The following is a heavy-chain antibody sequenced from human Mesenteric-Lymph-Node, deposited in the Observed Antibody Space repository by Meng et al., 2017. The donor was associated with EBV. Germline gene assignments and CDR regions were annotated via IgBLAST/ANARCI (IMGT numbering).Heavy chain of an antibody. D-gene: IGHD3-9*01. CDR1: GFSPSTTGVG. J-gene: IGHJ1*01. CDR2: VHWGNDK. Sequence: QITLKESGPTLVKPXXTLTLTXTFSGFSPSTTGVGVGWIRQPPGKALEWLAVVHWGNDKTYNPSLKTRLTITKDTSKNQVVLTLTNMNPVDTATYFCASGVGDYDTFTGYPRLRYFQQWGQGTLVTVSS. V-gene: IGHV2-5*02. CDR3: ASGVGDYDTFTGYPRLRYFQQ.